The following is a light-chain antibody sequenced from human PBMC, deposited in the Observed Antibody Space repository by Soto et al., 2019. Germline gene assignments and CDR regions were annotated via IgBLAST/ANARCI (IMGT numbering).Light chain of an antibody. V-gene: IGKV3-15*01. CDR1: QSVSTN. CDR3: QNYKNGPT. CDR2: GAS. J-gene: IGKJ1*01. Sequence: EIVMTQSPATLSVSPGERATLSCRASQSVSTNLAWYQQKPGQAPRLLIYGASTRATGIPARFSGSGSGTDFTLTISTLQSEVFAFYYCQNYKNGPTFGQGTKGDIK.